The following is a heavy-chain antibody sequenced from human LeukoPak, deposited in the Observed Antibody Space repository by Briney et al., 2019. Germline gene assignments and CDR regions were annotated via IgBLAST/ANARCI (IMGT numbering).Heavy chain of an antibody. CDR3: ARDIAGSFDY. Sequence: SETLSLTCTVSGGSISSYYWSWIRQPPGKGLEWIGYIYYSGSTNYNPSLKSRVTISVDTSKNQFSLKLSSVTAADTAVYYCARDIAGSFDYWGQGTLVTVSS. V-gene: IGHV4-59*01. J-gene: IGHJ4*02. D-gene: IGHD6-13*01. CDR2: IYYSGST. CDR1: GGSISSYY.